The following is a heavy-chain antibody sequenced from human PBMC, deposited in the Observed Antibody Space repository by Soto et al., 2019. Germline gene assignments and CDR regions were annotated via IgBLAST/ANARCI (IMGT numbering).Heavy chain of an antibody. CDR2: ISAYNGNT. CDR3: AGAGEWQQLVPSYYYYGMDV. J-gene: IGHJ6*02. CDR1: GYTFTSYG. D-gene: IGHD6-13*01. Sequence: ASVKVSCKASGYTFTSYGISWVRQAPGQGLEWMGWISAYNGNTNYAQKLQGRVTMTTDTSTSTAYMELRSLRSDDTAVYYCAGAGEWQQLVPSYYYYGMDVWGQGTTVTVSS. V-gene: IGHV1-18*01.